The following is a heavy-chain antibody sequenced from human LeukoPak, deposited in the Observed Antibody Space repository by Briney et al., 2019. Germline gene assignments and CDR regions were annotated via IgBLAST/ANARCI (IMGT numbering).Heavy chain of an antibody. D-gene: IGHD3-16*02. CDR3: ARGGSHYDYVWESYRYSLSFDY. CDR1: GLTFSDYY. V-gene: IGHV3-11*01. Sequence: GGPLRLSCAASGLTFSDYYMRWLRQAPGKGVGWVSYISSSGSTIYYADSVRGRFTLSRDNVENSLYLQINSLSAEDTAVYYCARGGSHYDYVWESYRYSLSFDYWGQGTLVTVSS. CDR2: ISSSGSTI. J-gene: IGHJ4*02.